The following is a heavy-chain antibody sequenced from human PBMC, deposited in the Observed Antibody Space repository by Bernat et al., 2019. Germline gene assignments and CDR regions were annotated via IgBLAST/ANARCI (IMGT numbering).Heavy chain of an antibody. CDR3: AKDGGGVAVAGFSDY. D-gene: IGHD6-19*01. J-gene: IGHJ4*02. CDR1: GFTFSSYG. CDR2: VSYDGVIK. Sequence: QVQLEESGGGVVQPGRSLRLSCAASGFTFSSYGIHWVRQAPGKGLEWVAVVSYDGVIKYYADSVKGRFTISRGNSKNTLYLQMNSLRGEDTAVYYGAKDGGGVAVAGFSDYWGQGTLVTVSS. V-gene: IGHV3-30*18.